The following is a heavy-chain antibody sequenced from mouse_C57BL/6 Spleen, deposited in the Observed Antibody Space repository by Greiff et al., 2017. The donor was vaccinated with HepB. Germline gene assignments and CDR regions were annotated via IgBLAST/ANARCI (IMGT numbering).Heavy chain of an antibody. CDR3: ARRRVTVVADFDY. CDR1: GYAFSSYW. D-gene: IGHD1-1*01. V-gene: IGHV1-80*01. Sequence: QVQLKESGAELVKPGASVKISCKASGYAFSSYWMNWVKQRPGKGLEWIGQIYPGDGDTNYNGKFKGKATLTADKSSSTAYMQLSSLTSEDSAVYFCARRRVTVVADFDYWGQGTTLTVSS. CDR2: IYPGDGDT. J-gene: IGHJ2*01.